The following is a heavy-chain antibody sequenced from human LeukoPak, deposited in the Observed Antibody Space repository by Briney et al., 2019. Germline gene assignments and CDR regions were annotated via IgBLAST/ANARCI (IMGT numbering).Heavy chain of an antibody. J-gene: IGHJ4*02. V-gene: IGHV4-39*01. CDR1: GGSIGSSTYY. CDR3: ARLDYGTRPPDY. CDR2: IYYSGST. D-gene: IGHD4/OR15-4a*01. Sequence: PSETLSLTCTVSGGSIGSSTYYWAWIPQPPGRGLEWIGSIYYSGSTYYNPSLKSRVTISVETSKNKFSLKVSSVTAADTAVYYCARLDYGTRPPDYWGQGTLVTVSS.